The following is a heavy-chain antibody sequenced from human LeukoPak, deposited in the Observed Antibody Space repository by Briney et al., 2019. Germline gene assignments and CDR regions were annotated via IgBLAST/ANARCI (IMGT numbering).Heavy chain of an antibody. V-gene: IGHV3-43D*04. J-gene: IGHJ4*02. CDR1: GFTFDDYA. CDR2: ISWDGGST. CDR3: ARKSVASDY. D-gene: IGHD6-6*01. Sequence: GGSLRLSCAASGFTFDDYAMHWVRQAPGKGLEWVSLISWDGGSTYYAASVKGRFTISRDNSKNSLYLQMNSLRAEDTAVYYCARKSVASDYWGQGTLVTVSS.